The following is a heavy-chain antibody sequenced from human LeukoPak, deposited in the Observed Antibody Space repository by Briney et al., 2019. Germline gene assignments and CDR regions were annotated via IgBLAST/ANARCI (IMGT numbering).Heavy chain of an antibody. D-gene: IGHD2-15*01. CDR2: ISGRGSTI. J-gene: IGHJ4*02. Sequence: GGSLRLSCAASGFTFSDYYMSWIRQAPGNGLEWVSYISGRGSTIFYADSVKGRFTISRDNAKNSLYLQMNSLRAEDTAVYYCARDVEYCSAGSCYYFDYWGQGTLVTVSS. CDR1: GFTFSDYY. V-gene: IGHV3-11*01. CDR3: ARDVEYCSAGSCYYFDY.